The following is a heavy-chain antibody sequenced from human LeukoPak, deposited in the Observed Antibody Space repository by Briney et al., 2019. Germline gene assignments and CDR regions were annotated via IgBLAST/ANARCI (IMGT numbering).Heavy chain of an antibody. CDR3: ARGTLFTYYYDSTGYLDY. V-gene: IGHV1-46*01. CDR2: IHPGGGST. D-gene: IGHD3-22*01. CDR1: GYTFTSYY. Sequence: ASVKVSCKASGYTFTSYYMHWVRQAPGQGLEWMGIIHPGGGSTSYAQRFQGRVTMTWGTSTSTVYMELSSLRSEDTAVYYCARGTLFTYYYDSTGYLDYWGQGTLVTVSS. J-gene: IGHJ4*02.